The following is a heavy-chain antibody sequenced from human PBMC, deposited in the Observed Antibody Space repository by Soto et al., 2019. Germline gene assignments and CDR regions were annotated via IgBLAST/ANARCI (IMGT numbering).Heavy chain of an antibody. D-gene: IGHD1-26*01. V-gene: IGHV3-33*01. Sequence: QVQLVESGGGVVQPGRSLRLSCAASGFTFSSYGMHWVRQAPGKGLEWVAVIWYDGSNKYYADSVKGRFTISRDNSKNTLYLQMNSLRAEDMAVYYCARGRWELPLDYWGQGTLVTVSS. CDR2: IWYDGSNK. J-gene: IGHJ4*02. CDR3: ARGRWELPLDY. CDR1: GFTFSSYG.